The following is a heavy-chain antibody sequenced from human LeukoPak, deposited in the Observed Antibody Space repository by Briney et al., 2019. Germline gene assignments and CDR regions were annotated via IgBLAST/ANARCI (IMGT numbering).Heavy chain of an antibody. CDR1: GGTFSSYA. D-gene: IGHD2-15*01. V-gene: IGHV1-69*04. Sequence: SVKVSCKASGGTFSSYAISWVRQAPGQGLEWMGRIIPILGIANYAQKFQGRVTITADKSTSTAYMELSSLRSEDTAVYYCATVAATPTHWFDPWGQGTLVTVSS. J-gene: IGHJ5*02. CDR3: ATVAATPTHWFDP. CDR2: IIPILGIA.